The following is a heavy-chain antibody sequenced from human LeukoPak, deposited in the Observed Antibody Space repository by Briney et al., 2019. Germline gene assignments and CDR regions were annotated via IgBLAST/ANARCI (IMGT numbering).Heavy chain of an antibody. D-gene: IGHD2-2*01. V-gene: IGHV1-2*02. CDR2: INPNGGGT. J-gene: IGHJ4*02. Sequence: ASVKVSCKASGYTFTDYYMHWVRRAPGQGLEWMGWINPNGGGTNYLQKFQGRVTMTRDTSISTAYMEVARLRSDDTAVYYCTRDGGQHLGVLNYWGQGTQVIVSS. CDR1: GYTFTDYY. CDR3: TRDGGQHLGVLNY.